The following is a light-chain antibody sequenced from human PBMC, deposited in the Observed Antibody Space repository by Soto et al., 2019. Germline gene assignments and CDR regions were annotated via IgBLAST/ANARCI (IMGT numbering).Light chain of an antibody. V-gene: IGLV2-23*01. CDR3: CSYAGSSTYV. Sequence: QSALTQPASVSGSPGQSITISCTGTSSDVGTYNLVSWYQQHPGKAPKLMIFEGSERPSGVSNRFSGSKSGNTASLTISGLQAEDEADYYGCSYAGSSTYVFGGGTKLTVL. CDR2: EGS. CDR1: SSDVGTYNL. J-gene: IGLJ3*02.